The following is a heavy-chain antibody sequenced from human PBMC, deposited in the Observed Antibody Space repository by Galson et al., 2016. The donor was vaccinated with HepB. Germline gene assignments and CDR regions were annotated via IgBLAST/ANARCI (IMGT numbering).Heavy chain of an antibody. CDR2: TYYRAKWYN. D-gene: IGHD6-19*01. V-gene: IGHV6-1*01. CDR1: GDSVSSNSAA. CDR3: AREYSTGYYERFLAKRARRGFDY. Sequence: CAISGDSVSSNSAAWNWIRQSPSRGLEWLGRTYYRAKWYNDYAVSVKSRITINVDTSTNQFSLQLNSVTPEDTAEYYCAREYSTGYYERFLAKRARRGFDYWGQGTLVTVSS. J-gene: IGHJ4*02.